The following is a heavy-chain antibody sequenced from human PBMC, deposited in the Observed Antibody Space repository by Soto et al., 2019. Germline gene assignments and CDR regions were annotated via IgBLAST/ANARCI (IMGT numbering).Heavy chain of an antibody. CDR2: ISPYNDYT. D-gene: IGHD3-16*01. J-gene: IGHJ6*02. V-gene: IGHV1-18*01. Sequence: QVRLVQPAAEVKKPGASVKVSCKTSGYTFIRYGIAWVRQAPGQGLEWMGWISPYNDYTNYAQKFQGRVRMTADTATKTVDLELRPLTSDDTAVYYCARGGYYDADWGKLNQYGFDVWGQGPTVSVSS. CDR1: GYTFIRYG. CDR3: ARGGYYDADWGKLNQYGFDV.